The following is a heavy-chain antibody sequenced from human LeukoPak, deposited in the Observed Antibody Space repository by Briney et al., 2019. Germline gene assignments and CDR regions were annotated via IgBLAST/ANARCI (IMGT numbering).Heavy chain of an antibody. CDR1: GYSISSGYY. Sequence: SETLSLTCTVSGYSISSGYYWGWIRQPPGKGLEWIGSIYHSGSTYYNPSLKSRVTISVDTSKNQFSLKLSSVTATDTAVYYCARIKWELLPSSFDYWGQGTLVTVSS. V-gene: IGHV4-38-2*02. J-gene: IGHJ4*02. D-gene: IGHD1-26*01. CDR2: IYHSGST. CDR3: ARIKWELLPSSFDY.